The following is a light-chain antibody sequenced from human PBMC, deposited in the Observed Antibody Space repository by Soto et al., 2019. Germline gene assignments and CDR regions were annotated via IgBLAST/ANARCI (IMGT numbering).Light chain of an antibody. Sequence: QSALTQPPSVSGAPGQRVTIPCTGNSSNLGAGYDVHWYQQLPGTAPKLVIYGNRNRPSGVPERFSGSKSGTSASLATTGLQAEDEGDYYCQAYDYSLTASVFGGGTKLTVL. CDR3: QAYDYSLTASV. CDR2: GNR. V-gene: IGLV1-40*01. J-gene: IGLJ3*02. CDR1: SSNLGAGYD.